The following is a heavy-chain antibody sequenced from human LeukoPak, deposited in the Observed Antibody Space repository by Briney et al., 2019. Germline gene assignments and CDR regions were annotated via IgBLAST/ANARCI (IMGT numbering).Heavy chain of an antibody. CDR3: ARGSSSWHYYYYYYYMDV. J-gene: IGHJ6*03. CDR1: GYTFTSYD. Sequence: ASVKVSCKASGYTFTSYDINWVRQATGQGLEWMGWMNPNSGNTGYAQKFQGRVTMTRNTSISTAYMELSSLRSEDTAVYYCARGSSSWHYYYYYYYMDVWGKGTTVTISS. V-gene: IGHV1-8*01. CDR2: MNPNSGNT. D-gene: IGHD6-13*01.